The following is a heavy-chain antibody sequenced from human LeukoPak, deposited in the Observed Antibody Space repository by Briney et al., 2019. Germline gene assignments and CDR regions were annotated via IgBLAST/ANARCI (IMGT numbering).Heavy chain of an antibody. D-gene: IGHD3-10*01. CDR3: ARDGRGSGSYGFDY. V-gene: IGHV3-7*01. CDR2: IKQDGSEK. J-gene: IGHJ4*02. Sequence: PGGSLRLSCAASGFTFSSYWMSWVRQAPGKGLEWVANIKQDGSEKYYVDSMKGRFTISRDNSKNTLYLQMNSLRAEDTAVYYCARDGRGSGSYGFDYWGQGTLVTVSS. CDR1: GFTFSSYW.